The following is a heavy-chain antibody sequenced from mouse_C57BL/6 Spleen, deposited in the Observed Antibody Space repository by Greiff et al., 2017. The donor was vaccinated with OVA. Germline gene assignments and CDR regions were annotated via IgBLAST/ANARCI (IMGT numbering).Heavy chain of an antibody. D-gene: IGHD2-5*01. J-gene: IGHJ4*01. Sequence: QVQLQQPGAELVKPGASVKMSCKASGYTFTSYWITWVKQRPGQGLEWIGDIYPGSGSTNYNEKFKSKATLTVDTSSSTAYMQLSSLTSEDSAVYYCARTIYYSNGYAMDYWGQGTSVTVSS. V-gene: IGHV1-55*01. CDR1: GYTFTSYW. CDR2: IYPGSGST. CDR3: ARTIYYSNGYAMDY.